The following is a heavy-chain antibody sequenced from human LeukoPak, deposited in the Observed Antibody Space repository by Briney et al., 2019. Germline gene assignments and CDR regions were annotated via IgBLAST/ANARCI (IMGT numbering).Heavy chain of an antibody. CDR1: GYTFTDYY. J-gene: IGHJ4*02. CDR3: ARDLGVTTETSLVY. V-gene: IGHV1-2*02. CDR2: INPTSGGT. D-gene: IGHD4-11*01. Sequence: ASVNVSCKASGYTFTDYYIHWVRQAPGQGREGMGWINPTSGGTNSEQKFQGRFNLTRATSIRTAYMELSRLRSDDTAVYYCARDLGVTTETSLVYWGQGTLVTVSS.